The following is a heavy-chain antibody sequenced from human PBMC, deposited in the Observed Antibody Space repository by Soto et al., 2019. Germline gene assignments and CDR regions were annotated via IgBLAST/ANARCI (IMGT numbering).Heavy chain of an antibody. CDR1: GFTFSSYA. D-gene: IGHD4-17*01. V-gene: IGHV3-64*01. CDR3: ARDGLRQYAFDI. CDR2: ISSNGGST. J-gene: IGHJ3*02. Sequence: EVQLVESGGGLVQPGGSLRLSCAASGFTFSSYAMHWVRQAPGKGLEYVSAISSNGGSTYYANSVKGRFTISRDNSKNTLYLQMGSLRAEDMAVYYCARDGLRQYAFDIRGQGTMVTVSS.